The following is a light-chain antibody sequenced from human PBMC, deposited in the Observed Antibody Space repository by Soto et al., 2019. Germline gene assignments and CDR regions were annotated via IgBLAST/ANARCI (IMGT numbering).Light chain of an antibody. V-gene: IGKV1-5*01. CDR2: HAS. Sequence: DIQMTQSPSTLPASVGDRVTITCRASQSISNWLAWYQRKPGTAPKLLIYHASTLESGVPSRFSGSGSGTEFSLTISSLQPDDFATYYCQQYNTYSFGQGTKVDNK. J-gene: IGKJ1*01. CDR3: QQYNTYS. CDR1: QSISNW.